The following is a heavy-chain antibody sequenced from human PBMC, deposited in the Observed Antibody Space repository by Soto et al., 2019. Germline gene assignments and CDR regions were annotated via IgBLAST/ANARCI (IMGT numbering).Heavy chain of an antibody. Sequence: NPSETLSLTCTVSGGSISSNYWTWIRQPPGKGLEWIGYVYNSGSTNYNPSLKSRVTISEDTSKSQFSLKVNSMTAADTAVYYCASYCREAVAGYTLDNWGPGILVTVYS. CDR2: VYNSGST. CDR1: GGSISSNY. D-gene: IGHD6-13*01. J-gene: IGHJ4*02. CDR3: ASYCREAVAGYTLDN. V-gene: IGHV4-59*01.